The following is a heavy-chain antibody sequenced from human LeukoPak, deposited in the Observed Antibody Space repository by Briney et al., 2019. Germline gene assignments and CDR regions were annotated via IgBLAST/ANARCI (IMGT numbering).Heavy chain of an antibody. CDR1: GYSINTAYY. J-gene: IGHJ4*02. V-gene: IGHV4-38-2*02. CDR2: IYHSGST. CDR3: ARGTSRGWLQIEGYDY. D-gene: IGHD5-24*01. Sequence: SEALSLTCSVSGYSINTAYYWGWIRQPPGKGLEWIGNIYHSGSTDYNPSLKSRVTISLDTSKNQFSLKLSSVTAADTAVYYCARGTSRGWLQIEGYDYWGQGTLVTVSS.